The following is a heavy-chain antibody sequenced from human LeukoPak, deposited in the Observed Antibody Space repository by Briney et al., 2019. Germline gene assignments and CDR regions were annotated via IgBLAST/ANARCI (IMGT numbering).Heavy chain of an antibody. CDR1: GFTFSSYG. CDR3: VKSLDRHYYDIHGPLSH. V-gene: IGHV3-30*18. D-gene: IGHD3-22*01. Sequence: PGGSLRLSCAASGFTFSSYGMHWVRQAPGKGLEWVAAISYEGSNKYYGDSVKGRITISRDNARNTVDLQMNSLRAEDTAVYYCVKSLDRHYYDIHGPLSHWGQGTLVTVSS. J-gene: IGHJ4*02. CDR2: ISYEGSNK.